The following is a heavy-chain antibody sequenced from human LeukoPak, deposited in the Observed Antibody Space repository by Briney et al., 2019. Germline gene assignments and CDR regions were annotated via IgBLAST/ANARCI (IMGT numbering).Heavy chain of an antibody. J-gene: IGHJ2*01. Sequence: PGGSLRLSCAASGFTFSSYGMHWVRQAPGKGLEWVAFIRYDGSDKYYADSVQGRFTISRDNSKNTLYLQMNSLRAEDTALYYCARRWYFDLWGRGTLVTVSS. CDR3: ARRWYFDL. CDR1: GFTFSSYG. CDR2: IRYDGSDK. V-gene: IGHV3-30*02.